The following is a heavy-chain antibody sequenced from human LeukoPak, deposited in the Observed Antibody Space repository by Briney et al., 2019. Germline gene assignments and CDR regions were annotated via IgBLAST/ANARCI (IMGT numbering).Heavy chain of an antibody. CDR1: GYSFTSYW. CDR2: IYPGDSDT. V-gene: IGHV5-51*01. CDR3: ARPAPGGYCSGGSCYSFDWYFDL. J-gene: IGHJ2*01. D-gene: IGHD2-15*01. Sequence: GASLKISCKGSGYSFTSYWIGWVRQLPGKSLEWMGIIYPGDSDTRYSPSFQGQVTISADKSISTAYLQWSSLKASDTAMYYCARPAPGGYCSGGSCYSFDWYFDLWGRGTLVTVSS.